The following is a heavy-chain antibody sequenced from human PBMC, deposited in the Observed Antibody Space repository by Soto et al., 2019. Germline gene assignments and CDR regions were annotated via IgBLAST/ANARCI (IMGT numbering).Heavy chain of an antibody. CDR2: ISAHNGNT. J-gene: IGHJ4*02. V-gene: IGHV1-18*01. CDR3: ARGRDGDY. Sequence: QVHLVQSGAEVKKPGASVKVSCKGSGYAFTTYGITWVRQAPGQGLEWMGWISAHNGNTNYAQKLQGRGTVTRDTSTSTAYTELRSLRSDDTAVYYCARGRDGDYWGQGALVTVSS. CDR1: GYAFTTYG. D-gene: IGHD6-6*01.